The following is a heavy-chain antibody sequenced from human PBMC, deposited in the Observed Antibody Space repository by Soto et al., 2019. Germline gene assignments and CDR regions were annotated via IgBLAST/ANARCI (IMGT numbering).Heavy chain of an antibody. CDR2: ISYDGRIK. V-gene: IGHV3-30-3*01. D-gene: IGHD2-21*01. CDR3: ARGCAPAVWCYFDF. Sequence: QVQLVQSGGGVVQPGRSLRLSCAASGFTFSHHAMHWVRQAPGKGLEWVAVISYDGRIKHYADSVKGRFTISRDNSKNTVYLQMNSPRVEDTAVYFCARGCAPAVWCYFDFGGRATLVTVSS. J-gene: IGHJ4*02. CDR1: GFTFSHHA.